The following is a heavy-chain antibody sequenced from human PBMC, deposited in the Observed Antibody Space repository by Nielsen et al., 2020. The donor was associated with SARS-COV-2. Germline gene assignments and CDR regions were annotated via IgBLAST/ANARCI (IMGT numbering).Heavy chain of an antibody. V-gene: IGHV5-10-1*01. J-gene: IGHJ2*01. D-gene: IGHD6-13*01. CDR3: ARRKGGYSSSWYGYFDL. CDR1: GYSFTSYW. Sequence: GESLKISCKGSGYSFTSYWISWVRQMPGKGLEWMGRIDPSDSYTNYSPSFQGHVTISADKSISTAYLQWSSLKASDTAMYYCARRKGGYSSSWYGYFDLWGRGTLVTVSS. CDR2: IDPSDSYT.